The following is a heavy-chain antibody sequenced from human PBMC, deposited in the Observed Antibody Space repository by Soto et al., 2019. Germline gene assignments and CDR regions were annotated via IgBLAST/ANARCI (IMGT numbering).Heavy chain of an antibody. Sequence: GGSLRLSCAASGFTFRNYAMSWVRQAPGKGLEWVSVIYSGGSTYYADSVKGRFTISRDNSKNTLYLQMNSLRAEDTAVYYCARDPTGSYWGQGTLVTVSS. J-gene: IGHJ4*02. CDR2: IYSGGST. CDR1: GFTFRNYA. D-gene: IGHD6-25*01. V-gene: IGHV3-53*01. CDR3: ARDPTGSY.